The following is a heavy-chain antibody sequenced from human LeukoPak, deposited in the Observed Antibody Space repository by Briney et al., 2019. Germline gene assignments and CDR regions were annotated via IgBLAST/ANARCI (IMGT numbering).Heavy chain of an antibody. J-gene: IGHJ4*02. CDR3: ARDSKGGQGSSWYYFDY. V-gene: IGHV3-7*01. CDR2: IKQDGSEK. Sequence: GGSLRLSCAASGFTFSSYWMSWVRQAPGKGLEWVANIKQDGSEKYYVDSVKGRFTISRDNAKNSLYLQMNSLRAEDTAVYYCARDSKGGQGSSWYYFDYWGQGTLVTVSS. D-gene: IGHD6-13*01. CDR1: GFTFSSYW.